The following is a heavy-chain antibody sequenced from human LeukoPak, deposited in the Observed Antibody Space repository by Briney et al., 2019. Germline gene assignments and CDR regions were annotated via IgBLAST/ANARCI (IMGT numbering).Heavy chain of an antibody. CDR1: GFTVNYW. J-gene: IGHJ4*02. CDR3: AKGDLEN. V-gene: IGHV3-7*01. CDR2: MTHDGSDE. Sequence: GGSLRLSCAASGFTVNYWMSWARQAPGKGLEWVATMTHDGSDEYYLDSVKGRFTISRDSARNSIYLQMNSLRVEDTSTYYYAKGDLENWGQGTLVTVSS.